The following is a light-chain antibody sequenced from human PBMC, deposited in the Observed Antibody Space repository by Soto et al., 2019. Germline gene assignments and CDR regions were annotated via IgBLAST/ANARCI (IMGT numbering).Light chain of an antibody. CDR3: SSYTSSSTYV. CDR2: EVS. Sequence: QSALTQPASVTGSPGQSVAISCRGTSSDVGAYNYVSWYQQHPGKAPKLLLSEVSNRPSGVSDRFSGSKSGNTASLTISGLQAEDEADYYCSSYTSSSTYVFGTGTKVTVL. CDR1: SSDVGAYNY. V-gene: IGLV2-14*01. J-gene: IGLJ1*01.